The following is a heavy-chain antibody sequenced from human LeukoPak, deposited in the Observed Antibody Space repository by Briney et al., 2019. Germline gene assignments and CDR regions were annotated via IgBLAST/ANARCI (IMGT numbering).Heavy chain of an antibody. D-gene: IGHD3-22*01. Sequence: GSLRLSCAASGFTVSSNYMSWVRQAPGKGLEWIGEINHSGSTNYNPSLKSRVTISVDTSKNQFSLKLSSVTAADTAVYYCARGGDSSGYYLYNPRNWFDPWGQGTLVTVSS. CDR2: INHSGST. CDR1: GFTVSSNY. V-gene: IGHV4-34*01. J-gene: IGHJ5*02. CDR3: ARGGDSSGYYLYNPRNWFDP.